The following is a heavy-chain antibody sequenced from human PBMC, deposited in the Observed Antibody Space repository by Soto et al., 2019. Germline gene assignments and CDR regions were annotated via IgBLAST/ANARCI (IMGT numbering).Heavy chain of an antibody. CDR1: GFTFSSYS. J-gene: IGHJ4*02. CDR2: ISSSSSTI. D-gene: IGHD3-3*01. V-gene: IGHV3-48*01. CDR3: ARGVRPLLEWLSNLFDY. Sequence: GGSLRLSCAASGFTFSSYSMNWVRQAPGKGLEWVSYISSSSSTIYYADSVKGRFTISRDNAKNSLYLQMNSLRAEDTAVYYCARGVRPLLEWLSNLFDYWGQGTLVTVSS.